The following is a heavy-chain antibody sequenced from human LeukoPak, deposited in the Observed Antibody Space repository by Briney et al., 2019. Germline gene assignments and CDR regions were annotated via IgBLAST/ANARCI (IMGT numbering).Heavy chain of an antibody. CDR1: GFTVSSNY. CDR3: ARDSNYDISGHYY. D-gene: IGHD3-22*01. Sequence: PGGSLRLSCAASGFTVSSNYMSWVRQAPGKGLEWVSVIYSGGSTYSADSVKGRFTISRDNSKNTLYLQMNSLRAEDTAVYYCARDSNYDISGHYYWGQGTLVTVSS. V-gene: IGHV3-53*01. CDR2: IYSGGST. J-gene: IGHJ4*02.